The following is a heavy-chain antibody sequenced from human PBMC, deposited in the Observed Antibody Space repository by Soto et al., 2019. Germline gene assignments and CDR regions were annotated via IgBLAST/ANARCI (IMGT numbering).Heavy chain of an antibody. CDR3: ARDTSYCGGDCYSGFDY. V-gene: IGHV1-69*13. J-gene: IGHJ4*02. Sequence: ASVKVSCKASGGTFSSYAISWVRQAPGQGLEWMGGIIPIFGTANYAQKFQGRVTITADESTSTAYMELSSLRSEDTAVYYCARDTSYCGGDCYSGFDYWGQGTLGTVSS. CDR2: IIPIFGTA. CDR1: GGTFSSYA. D-gene: IGHD2-21*02.